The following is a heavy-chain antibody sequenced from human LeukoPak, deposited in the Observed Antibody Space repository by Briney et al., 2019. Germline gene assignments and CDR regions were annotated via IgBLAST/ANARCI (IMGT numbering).Heavy chain of an antibody. CDR2: IYYSGST. J-gene: IGHJ4*02. CDR1: GGSVSSGSYY. D-gene: IGHD3-10*01. V-gene: IGHV4-39*01. Sequence: PSETLSLTCTVSGGSVSSGSYYWGWIRQPPGKGLECIGSIYYSGSTYYNPSLKSRVTISVDTSKNQFSLKLSSVTAADTAVYYCARTDTMVRGVIKDSWGQGTLVTVSS. CDR3: ARTDTMVRGVIKDS.